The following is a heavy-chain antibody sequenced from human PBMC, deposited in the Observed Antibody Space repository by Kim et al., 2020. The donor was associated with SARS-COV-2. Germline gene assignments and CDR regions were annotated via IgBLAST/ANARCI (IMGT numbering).Heavy chain of an antibody. CDR1: GFIFSDYA. V-gene: IGHV3-30*04. CDR2: ISYDGSNK. CDR3: ARDLMAAAGNSYYGMDV. Sequence: GGSLRLSCAASGFIFSDYAMHWVRQARGKGLEWVAVISYDGSNKYYADSVKGRFTISRDNSKSTMYLQMNSLRAEDTAVYYCARDLMAAAGNSYYGMDVWGQGTTVTVSS. D-gene: IGHD6-13*01. J-gene: IGHJ6*02.